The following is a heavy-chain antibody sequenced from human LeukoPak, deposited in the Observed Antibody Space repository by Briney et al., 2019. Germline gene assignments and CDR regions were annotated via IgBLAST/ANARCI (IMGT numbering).Heavy chain of an antibody. Sequence: GGSLRLSCAASGFTFSSYEMNWVRQAPGKGLEWVSFISSSGSAIHYADSVKGRFTISRDNSKNTLYLQMNSLRVEDTAVYYCAKGHSAHGTGFDCWGQGTLVAVSS. CDR2: ISSSGSAI. CDR3: AKGHSAHGTGFDC. CDR1: GFTFSSYE. D-gene: IGHD1-14*01. V-gene: IGHV3-48*03. J-gene: IGHJ4*02.